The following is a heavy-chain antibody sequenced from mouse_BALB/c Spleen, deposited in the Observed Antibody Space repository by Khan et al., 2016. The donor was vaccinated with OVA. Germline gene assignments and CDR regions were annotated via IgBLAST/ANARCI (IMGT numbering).Heavy chain of an antibody. CDR1: GFSFSSFG. D-gene: IGHD2-1*01. Sequence: EVMLVESGGGLVQPGGSRKLSCAASGFSFSSFGMHWVRQAPKKGLEWVAYMSSGSSTIYYVDTVKGRFTISRDNPKNTLFLQMTSLRSEDTAMYYGARAGGNFHGDFDVWGAGTSVTVSS. CDR3: ARAGGNFHGDFDV. CDR2: MSSGSSTI. V-gene: IGHV5-17*02. J-gene: IGHJ1*01.